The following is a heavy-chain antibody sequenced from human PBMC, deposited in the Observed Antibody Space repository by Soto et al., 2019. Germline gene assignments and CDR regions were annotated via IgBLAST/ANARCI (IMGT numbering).Heavy chain of an antibody. J-gene: IGHJ4*02. CDR2: ISHDGNTH. D-gene: IGHD2-2*01. CDR3: AKDRGGDCPDNSCYFGADY. Sequence: VHMVESGGGVVQPGKSLRLSCETSGFTFKFYGMHWVRQAPGKGLECVAVISHDGNTHYYADSVKGRFTISRDNSKNTLYLLRNSLRLDDSSTYYCAKDRGGDCPDNSCYFGADYWGQGALATVSS. CDR1: GFTFKFYG. V-gene: IGHV3-30*18.